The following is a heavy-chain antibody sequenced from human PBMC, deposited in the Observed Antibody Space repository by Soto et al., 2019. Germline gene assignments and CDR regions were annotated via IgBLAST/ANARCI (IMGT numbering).Heavy chain of an antibody. D-gene: IGHD3-10*01. CDR3: ARDRFPPLIADYGDGMDV. J-gene: IGHJ6*02. V-gene: IGHV4-30-2*01. CDR2: MYHSGNT. Sequence: SETLSLTCAVSGGSITSGGYSWGWIRQPPGQGLEWIGYMYHSGNTYYNPSLKGRVTISLDTSKNQFSLKLSSVTAADTAVYYCARDRFPPLIADYGDGMDVWGQGTTVTVSS. CDR1: GGSITSGGYS.